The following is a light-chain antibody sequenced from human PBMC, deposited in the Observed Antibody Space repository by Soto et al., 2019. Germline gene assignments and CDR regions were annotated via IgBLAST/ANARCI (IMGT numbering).Light chain of an antibody. CDR2: GAS. V-gene: IGKV1-9*01. CDR1: QGISSY. CDR3: QQLNTYPIP. J-gene: IGKJ5*01. Sequence: IQLTQSPSSLSASVGDRVTITCRASQGISSYLAWYQQKPGQAPKLLIYGASTLEGGVPFRLSGSGSGTDFTLTIRSLQPEDLATYYCQQLNTYPIPFGQGTQLESK.